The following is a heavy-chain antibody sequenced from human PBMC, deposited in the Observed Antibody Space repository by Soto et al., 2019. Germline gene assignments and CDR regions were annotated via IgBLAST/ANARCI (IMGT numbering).Heavy chain of an antibody. D-gene: IGHD2-2*01. V-gene: IGHV3-74*01. CDR1: GFTFSSYW. J-gene: IGHJ6*03. Sequence: EVQLVESGGGLVQPGGSLRLSCAASGFTFSSYWMHWVRQAPGKGLVWVSRINSDGSSTSYADSVKGRFTISRDNAKNMMYLQMNSLRAEDTAVYYCARDRRLGYCSSTSCARGPYYYYYMDVWGKGTTVTVSS. CDR3: ARDRRLGYCSSTSCARGPYYYYYMDV. CDR2: INSDGSST.